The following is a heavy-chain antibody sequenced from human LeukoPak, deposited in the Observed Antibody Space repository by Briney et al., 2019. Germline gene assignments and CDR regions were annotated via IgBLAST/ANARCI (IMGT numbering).Heavy chain of an antibody. CDR1: GFTFSSYA. V-gene: IGHV3-23*01. CDR3: ANAGILGYCGGDCSLEGDAFDI. D-gene: IGHD2-21*02. Sequence: PGGSLRLSCAASGFTFSSYAMSWVRQAPGKGLEWVSAISGSGGSTYYADSVKGRFTISRDNSKNTLYLQMNSLRAEDTAVYYCANAGILGYCGGDCSLEGDAFDIWGQGTMVTVSS. CDR2: ISGSGGST. J-gene: IGHJ3*02.